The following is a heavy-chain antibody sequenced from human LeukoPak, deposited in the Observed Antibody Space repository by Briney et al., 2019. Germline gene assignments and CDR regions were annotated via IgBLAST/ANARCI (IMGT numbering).Heavy chain of an antibody. CDR2: IIPIFGTA. CDR1: GGTFSSYA. V-gene: IGHV1-69*13. CDR3: ARTPYYYDSSGYYDY. Sequence: ASVKVSCKASGGTFSSYAISWVRQAPGQGLEWMGGIIPIFGTANYAQKFQGRVTITADESTSTAYMELSSLRSEDTAVYYCARTPYYYDSSGYYDYWGQGTLVTVSA. D-gene: IGHD3-22*01. J-gene: IGHJ4*02.